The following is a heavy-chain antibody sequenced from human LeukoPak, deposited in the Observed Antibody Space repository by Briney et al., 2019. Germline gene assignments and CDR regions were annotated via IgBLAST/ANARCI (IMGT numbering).Heavy chain of an antibody. CDR2: ILYDGSNK. J-gene: IGHJ6*03. V-gene: IGHV3-30*02. CDR1: GFTFSSYG. CDR3: ARLTGWDNYYSYMDV. Sequence: PGGSLRLSCAASGFTFSSYGMYWVSQAPSKGLEWVASILYDGSNKFYLDSVKGRFTISRDNSRNTLYLQMNSLRAEDTAVYYCARLTGWDNYYSYMDVWGKGTTVTVSS. D-gene: IGHD6-19*01.